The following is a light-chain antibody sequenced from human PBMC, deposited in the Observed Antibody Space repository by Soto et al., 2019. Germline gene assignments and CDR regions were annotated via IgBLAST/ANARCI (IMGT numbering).Light chain of an antibody. Sequence: EIVLPQSPGTLSLSPGERATLSCRASQSVSNNYLAWYQQKPGQAPRLLIYGASNRATGIPDRFSGSGSETDFTLTISRLEPEDFAVYYCQQHGGSPITFGQGTRLEIK. J-gene: IGKJ5*01. CDR1: QSVSNNY. V-gene: IGKV3-20*01. CDR2: GAS. CDR3: QQHGGSPIT.